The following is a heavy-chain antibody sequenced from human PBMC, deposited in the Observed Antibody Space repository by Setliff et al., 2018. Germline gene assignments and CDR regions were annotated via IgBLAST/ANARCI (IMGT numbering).Heavy chain of an antibody. CDR2: INSGGSLI. D-gene: IGHD5-18*01. Sequence: SGGSLRLSCAASGFTFSTYNMDWVRQAPGKGLEWVSYINSGGSLIYYADSVKGRFTFSRDNAKNSLYLQMNSLRAEDTAVYYCARNQGSYGYRAFDFWGQGTLVTVSS. CDR3: ARNQGSYGYRAFDF. J-gene: IGHJ4*02. CDR1: GFTFSTYN. V-gene: IGHV3-48*03.